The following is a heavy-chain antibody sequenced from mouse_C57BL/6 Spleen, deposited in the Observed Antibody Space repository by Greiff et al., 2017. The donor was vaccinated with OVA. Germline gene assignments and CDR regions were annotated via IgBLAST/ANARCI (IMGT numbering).Heavy chain of an antibody. CDR2: IDPSDSYT. Sequence: VQLQQSGAELVMPGASVKLSCKASGYTFTSYWMHWVKQRPGQGLEWIGEIDPSDSYTNYNQKFKGKSTLTVDKSSSTAYMQLSSLTSEDSAVYYCARRSSGPFAYWGQGTLVTVSA. J-gene: IGHJ3*01. CDR1: GYTFTSYW. D-gene: IGHD3-2*02. CDR3: ARRSSGPFAY. V-gene: IGHV1-69*01.